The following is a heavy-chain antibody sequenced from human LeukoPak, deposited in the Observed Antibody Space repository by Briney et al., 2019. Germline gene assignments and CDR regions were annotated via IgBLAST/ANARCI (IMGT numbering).Heavy chain of an antibody. D-gene: IGHD3-22*01. Sequence: ASVKVSCKASGYTFTSYGISWVRQAPGQGLEWMGWISAYNGNTNYAQKLQGRVTMTTDTSTSTAYMELSSLRSEDTAVYYCARVRDYFDSSGHNSGWYFDLWGRGTLVTVSS. CDR1: GYTFTSYG. CDR3: ARVRDYFDSSGHNSGWYFDL. CDR2: ISAYNGNT. J-gene: IGHJ2*01. V-gene: IGHV1-18*01.